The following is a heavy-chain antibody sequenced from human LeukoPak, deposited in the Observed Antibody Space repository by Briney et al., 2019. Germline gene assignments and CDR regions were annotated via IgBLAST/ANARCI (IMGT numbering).Heavy chain of an antibody. J-gene: IGHJ6*03. CDR1: GFTFSTYS. Sequence: PGGSLRLSCAASGFTFSTYSMNWVRQAPGKGLEWVSSISTSSSYINYADSVKGRFTISRDNAENSLYLQMNSLRAEDTAVYYCAREHYFYHMDGWGEGTTVTVSS. CDR2: ISTSSSYI. CDR3: AREHYFYHMDG. V-gene: IGHV3-21*01.